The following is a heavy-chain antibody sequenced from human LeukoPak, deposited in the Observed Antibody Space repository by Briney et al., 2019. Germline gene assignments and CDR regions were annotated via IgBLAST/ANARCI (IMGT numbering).Heavy chain of an antibody. CDR1: GFTFRSYG. J-gene: IGHJ4*02. D-gene: IGHD2-21*01. CDR2: IWYDGSNK. V-gene: IGHV3-33*01. CDR3: ATVRGCGGDCYYLDY. Sequence: PGRSLRLSCAASGFTFRSYGMQWVRRAPGKGLEWVAIIWYDGSNKYYADSVKGRFTISRDNSKNTLYLQMNSLRAEDTAVYYCATVRGCGGDCYYLDYWGQGTLVTVSS.